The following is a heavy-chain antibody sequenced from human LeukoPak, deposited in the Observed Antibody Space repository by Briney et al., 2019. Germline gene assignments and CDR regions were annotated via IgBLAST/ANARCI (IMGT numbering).Heavy chain of an antibody. Sequence: SETLSLTCAVYGGSFSGYYWSWIRQPPGKGLEWIGEINHSGSTNYNPSLKSRVTISVDTSKNQFSLKLSSVTAADTAVYYCARALGLPDIVVEQVVAXXXLFDYWGQGTLVTVSS. CDR1: GGSFSGYY. J-gene: IGHJ4*02. CDR3: ARALGLPDIVVEQVVAXXXLFDY. CDR2: INHSGST. D-gene: IGHD2-2*01. V-gene: IGHV4-34*01.